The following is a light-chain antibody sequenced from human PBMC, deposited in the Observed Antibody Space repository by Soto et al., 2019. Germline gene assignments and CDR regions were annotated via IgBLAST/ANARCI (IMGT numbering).Light chain of an antibody. J-gene: IGKJ4*02. CDR2: DAS. Sequence: DIQMTQSPSSVSASVGDRVTITCRASQGISSWLAWYQQKPEKAPKLVIYDASSLQSGVPSRSSGSESGTAFTLTINRLQPEDFAPYYCQQANSFRLTFARGTKVDSK. V-gene: IGKV1-12*01. CDR1: QGISSW. CDR3: QQANSFRLT.